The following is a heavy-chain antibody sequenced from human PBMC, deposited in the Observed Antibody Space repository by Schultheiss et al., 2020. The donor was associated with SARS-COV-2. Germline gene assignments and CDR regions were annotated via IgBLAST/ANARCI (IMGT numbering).Heavy chain of an antibody. D-gene: IGHD1-14*01. CDR2: IYTSGST. CDR3: ARLRGTRFDY. V-gene: IGHV4-61*02. CDR1: GGSISSGSYY. J-gene: IGHJ4*02. Sequence: SETLSLTCTVSGGSISSGSYYWSWIRQPAGKGLEWIGRIYTSGSTNYNPSLKSRVTISVGTSKNQFSLKLSSVTAADTAVYYCARLRGTRFDYWGQGTLVTVAS.